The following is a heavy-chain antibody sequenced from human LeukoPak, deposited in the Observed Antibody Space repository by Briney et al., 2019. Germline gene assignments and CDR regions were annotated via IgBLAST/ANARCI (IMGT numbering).Heavy chain of an antibody. V-gene: IGHV4-38-2*02. CDR1: GGSISSYY. CDR2: IYHSGST. Sequence: KSSETLSLTCTVSGGSISSYYWGWIRQPPGKGLEWIGSIYHSGSTYYNPSLKSRVTISVDTSKNQFSLKLSSVTAADTAVYHCARDMGRHWPPDFWGQGTLVTVSS. D-gene: IGHD1-1*01. J-gene: IGHJ4*02. CDR3: ARDMGRHWPPDF.